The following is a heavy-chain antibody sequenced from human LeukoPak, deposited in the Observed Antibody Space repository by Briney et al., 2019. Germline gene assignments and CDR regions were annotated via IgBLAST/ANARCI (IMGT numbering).Heavy chain of an antibody. CDR3: AGYCSSTSCSDY. J-gene: IGHJ4*02. D-gene: IGHD2-2*01. Sequence: SETLSLTCAVSGGSISSSNWWSWVRQPPGKGLEWIGETYHSGSTNYNPSLKSRVTISVDKSKSQFSLKLSSVTAADTAVYYCAGYCSSTSCSDYWGQGTLVTVSS. V-gene: IGHV4-4*02. CDR2: TYHSGST. CDR1: GGSISSSNW.